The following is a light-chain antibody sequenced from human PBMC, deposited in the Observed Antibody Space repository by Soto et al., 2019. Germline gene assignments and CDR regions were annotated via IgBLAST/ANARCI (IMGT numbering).Light chain of an antibody. V-gene: IGLV2-11*01. Sequence: QSVLTQPRSVSGSPGQSVTISCTGTSSDVGGYNHVSWYQQHPGKAPKLMISDVSKRPSGVPDRFSGSKSGNTASLTIFGFQVEDEADYYCCSFSRSFTDYVFGSGTKVTVL. CDR1: SSDVGGYNH. CDR3: CSFSRSFTDYV. CDR2: DVS. J-gene: IGLJ1*01.